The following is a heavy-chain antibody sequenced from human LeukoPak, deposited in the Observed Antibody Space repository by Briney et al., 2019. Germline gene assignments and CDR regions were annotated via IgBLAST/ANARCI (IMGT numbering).Heavy chain of an antibody. V-gene: IGHV3-53*01. CDR3: ASRTYDILTNGAVNHAFNI. CDR1: GFTVRGNY. J-gene: IGHJ3*02. CDR2: INAGGNT. Sequence: PGGSLRLSCAASGFTVRGNYLTWVRQAPGKGLEWVSVINAGGNTYYADSVKGRFTISRDNSKNPLYLQMNSLRAEDTAVYYCASRTYDILTNGAVNHAFNIWGQGTLVTVSS. D-gene: IGHD3-9*01.